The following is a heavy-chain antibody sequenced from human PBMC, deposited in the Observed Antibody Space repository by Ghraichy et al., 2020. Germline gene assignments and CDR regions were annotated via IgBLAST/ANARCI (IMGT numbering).Heavy chain of an antibody. J-gene: IGHJ4*02. D-gene: IGHD6-19*01. CDR1: GFSLSTRGVG. V-gene: IGHV2-5*02. CDR3: AHREYSSGWYRMPFDY. Sequence: SGPTLVKPTQTLTLTCTFSGFSLSTRGVGVGWIRQPQGKALEWLALIYCDDDKRYSPSLKSRLTITKDTSKNQVVLTMTNMDPVDTATYYCAHREYSSGWYRMPFDYWGQGTLVTVFS. CDR2: IYCDDDK.